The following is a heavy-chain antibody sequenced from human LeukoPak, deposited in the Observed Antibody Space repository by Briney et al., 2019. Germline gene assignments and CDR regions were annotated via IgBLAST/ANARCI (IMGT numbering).Heavy chain of an antibody. CDR1: GFTFSSYS. Sequence: GGSLRLSCAASGFTFSSYSMNWVRQAPGKGLEWVSSISSSSSYIYYADSVKGRFTISRDNAKNSLYLQMNSLRAEDTAVYYCARGLIGGDCCYFDYWGQGTLVTVSS. J-gene: IGHJ4*02. V-gene: IGHV3-21*04. D-gene: IGHD2-21*02. CDR2: ISSSSSYI. CDR3: ARGLIGGDCCYFDY.